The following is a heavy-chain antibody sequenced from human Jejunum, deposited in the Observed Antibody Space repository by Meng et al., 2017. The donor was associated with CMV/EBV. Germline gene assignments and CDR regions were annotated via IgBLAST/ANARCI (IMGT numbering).Heavy chain of an antibody. V-gene: IGHV3-30-3*01. CDR1: GFTFSRYT. CDR3: TSDYGGFDP. J-gene: IGHJ5*02. CDR2: ISYDGTNK. D-gene: IGHD4/OR15-4a*01. Sequence: QVQLVESGGGVVQPGGCLRLSWAASGFTFSRYTMHWVRQAPGQGLEWLAIISYDGTNKYYADSLKGRFTISRDNSKNTAFLQMNSLRPDDTGVYYCTSDYGGFDPWGQGTLVTVSS.